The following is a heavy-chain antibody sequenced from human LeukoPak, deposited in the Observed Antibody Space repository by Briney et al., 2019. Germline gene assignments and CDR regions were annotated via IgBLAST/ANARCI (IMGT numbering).Heavy chain of an antibody. Sequence: GGSLRLSCAASGFTVSSNYMSWVRQAPGKGLEWVSVIYSGGGTYYADSVKGRFTISRDNSKNTLYLRMNSLRGEDTAVYYCAREGDGDYGAFDYWGQGTLVTVSS. CDR2: IYSGGGT. D-gene: IGHD4-17*01. V-gene: IGHV3-53*01. CDR1: GFTVSSNY. J-gene: IGHJ4*02. CDR3: AREGDGDYGAFDY.